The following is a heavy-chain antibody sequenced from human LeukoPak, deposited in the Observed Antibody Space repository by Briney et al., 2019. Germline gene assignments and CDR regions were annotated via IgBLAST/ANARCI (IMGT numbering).Heavy chain of an antibody. CDR3: ARGQGKWELQPANY. D-gene: IGHD1-26*01. V-gene: IGHV4-39*07. J-gene: IGHJ4*02. CDR2: IYDNENT. CDR1: GDSINWSGYY. Sequence: SETLSLTCTVSGDSINWSGYYWGWLRQPPGKGLEWIGSIYDNENTYYNPSFKSRLTISVDTSKNQFSLKLSSVTAADTAVYYCARGQGKWELQPANYWGQGTLVTVSS.